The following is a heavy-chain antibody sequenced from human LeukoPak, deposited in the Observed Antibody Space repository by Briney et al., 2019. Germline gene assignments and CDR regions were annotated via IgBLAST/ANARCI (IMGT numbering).Heavy chain of an antibody. CDR3: ARDGMITFGRGMRAFDI. V-gene: IGHV3-21*01. Sequence: PGGSLRLSCAASGFTFSSYSMNWVRQAPGKGLEWVSSISSSSSYIYYADSVKGRFTISRDNAKNSLYLQMNSLRAEDTAVYYCARDGMITFGRGMRAFDIWGQGTMVTVSS. CDR1: GFTFSSYS. CDR2: ISSSSSYI. J-gene: IGHJ3*02. D-gene: IGHD3-16*01.